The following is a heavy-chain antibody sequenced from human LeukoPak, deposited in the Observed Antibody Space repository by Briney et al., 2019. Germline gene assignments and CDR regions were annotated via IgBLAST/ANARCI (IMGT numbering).Heavy chain of an antibody. D-gene: IGHD2-2*01. CDR3: AGDRRSRYLEH. V-gene: IGHV3-33*01. Sequence: GGSLRLSYAASGFTFRNYGMLWVGQAPGKGLEWVAYIWYDGSKKYYADSVKSRFTISRDNSKNTLDLQMNSPRDADTAFYYCAGDRRSRYLEHWGQGTLVIVSS. J-gene: IGHJ4*02. CDR2: IWYDGSKK. CDR1: GFTFRNYG.